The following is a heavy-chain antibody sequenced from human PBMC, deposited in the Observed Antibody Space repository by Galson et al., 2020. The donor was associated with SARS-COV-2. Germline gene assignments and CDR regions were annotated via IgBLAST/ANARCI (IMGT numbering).Heavy chain of an antibody. J-gene: IGHJ5*02. CDR3: ARDRLLRSGSYQHNWFDP. D-gene: IGHD1-26*01. Sequence: GGSLRLSCAASGFTFSSYWMHWLRQAPGKGLVWVSRINSDGSSTRYADSVKGRFTISRDNAKNTLYLQMNSLRAEDTAVDYCARDRLLRSGSYQHNWFDPWGQGTLVTVSS. CDR2: INSDGSST. CDR1: GFTFSSYW. V-gene: IGHV3-74*01.